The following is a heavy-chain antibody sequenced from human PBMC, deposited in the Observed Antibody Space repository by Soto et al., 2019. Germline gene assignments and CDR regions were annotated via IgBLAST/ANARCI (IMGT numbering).Heavy chain of an antibody. CDR1: GGSISSYY. CDR3: ARDERTADTTPTSSGMDV. D-gene: IGHD6-13*01. Sequence: PSETLSLTCTVSGGSISSYYWSWIRQPPGKGLEWIGYIYYSGSTNYNPSLKSRVTISVDTSKNQFSLKLSSVTAADTAVYYCARDERTADTTPTSSGMDVWGQGNRVTVSS. CDR2: IYYSGST. J-gene: IGHJ6*02. V-gene: IGHV4-59*01.